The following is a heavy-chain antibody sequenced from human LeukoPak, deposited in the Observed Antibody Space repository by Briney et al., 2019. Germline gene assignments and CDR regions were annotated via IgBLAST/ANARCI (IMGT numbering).Heavy chain of an antibody. Sequence: QTGGSLRLSCAASGFTFSSYAMSWVRQAPGKGLEWVSAISGSGGSTYYADSVKGRFTISRDNSKNTLYLQMNSLRAEDTAVYYCAKDSAGFYDSRGVDYWGQGTLVTVSS. D-gene: IGHD3-22*01. CDR3: AKDSAGFYDSRGVDY. CDR1: GFTFSSYA. V-gene: IGHV3-23*01. CDR2: ISGSGGST. J-gene: IGHJ4*02.